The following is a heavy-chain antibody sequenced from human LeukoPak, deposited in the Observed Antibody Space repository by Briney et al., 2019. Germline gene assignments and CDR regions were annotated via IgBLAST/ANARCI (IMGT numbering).Heavy chain of an antibody. CDR1: GYTFTSYD. CDR3: ARGRGSGWYDGNWFDP. Sequence: GASVKVSCKASGYTFTSYDINWVRQAPGQGVEGMGWMNPNRGNTVYAQKFQGRVTITTNTSISTAYMELSSLRSEDTAVYYCARGRGSGWYDGNWFDPWGQGTLVTVSS. CDR2: MNPNRGNT. D-gene: IGHD6-19*01. V-gene: IGHV1-8*03. J-gene: IGHJ5*02.